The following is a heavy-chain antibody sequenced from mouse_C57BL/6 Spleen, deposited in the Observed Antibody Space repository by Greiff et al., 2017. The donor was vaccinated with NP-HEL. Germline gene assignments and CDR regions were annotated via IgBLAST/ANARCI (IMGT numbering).Heavy chain of an antibody. V-gene: IGHV1-26*01. D-gene: IGHD2-3*01. CDR1: GYTFTDYY. Sequence: EVQLQQSGPELVKPGASVKISCKASGYTFTDYYMNWVKQSHGKSLEWIGDINPNNGGTSYNQKFKGKATLTVDKSSSTAYMELRSLTSEDSAVYYCASPDDGGFAYWGQGTLVTVSA. CDR2: INPNNGGT. J-gene: IGHJ3*01. CDR3: ASPDDGGFAY.